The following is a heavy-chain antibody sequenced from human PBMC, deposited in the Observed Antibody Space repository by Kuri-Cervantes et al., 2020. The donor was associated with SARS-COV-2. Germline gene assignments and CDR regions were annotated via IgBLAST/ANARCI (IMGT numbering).Heavy chain of an antibody. Sequence: SETLSLTCTVSGGSISSGGYYWSWIRQHPGKGLEWIGYIYYSGSTYYNPSLKSRVTISVDTSKNQSSLKLGSVTAADTAVYYCARAKRITIFGVVSNFDYWGQGTLVTVSS. V-gene: IGHV4-31*03. CDR3: ARAKRITIFGVVSNFDY. J-gene: IGHJ4*02. CDR2: IYYSGST. CDR1: GGSISSGGYY. D-gene: IGHD3-3*01.